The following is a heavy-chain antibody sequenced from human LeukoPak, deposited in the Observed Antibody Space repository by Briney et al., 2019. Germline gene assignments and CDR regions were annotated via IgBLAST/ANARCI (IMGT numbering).Heavy chain of an antibody. Sequence: SETLSLTCTVSGGSISSSSYYWGWIRQPPGKGLEWIGSIYYSGSTYYNPSLKSRVTISVDTSKNQFSLKVSSVTAADTAVYCCARDLHDVGATDYWGQGTLVTVSS. J-gene: IGHJ4*02. D-gene: IGHD1-26*01. V-gene: IGHV4-39*07. CDR2: IYYSGST. CDR3: ARDLHDVGATDY. CDR1: GGSISSSSYY.